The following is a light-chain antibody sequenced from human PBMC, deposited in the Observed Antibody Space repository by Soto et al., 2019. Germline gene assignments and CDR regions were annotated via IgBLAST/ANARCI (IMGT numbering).Light chain of an antibody. Sequence: QLVLTQSPSASASLGASVKLTCTLSSGHSSYAIAWHQQQPEKGPRYLMKLNSDGSHNKGDGIPDRFSGSSSGAERYLTISSLQSEGEADYYCQTGGTGVVFGGGTKLTVL. V-gene: IGLV4-69*01. CDR1: SGHSSYA. CDR2: LNSDGSH. CDR3: QTGGTGVV. J-gene: IGLJ2*01.